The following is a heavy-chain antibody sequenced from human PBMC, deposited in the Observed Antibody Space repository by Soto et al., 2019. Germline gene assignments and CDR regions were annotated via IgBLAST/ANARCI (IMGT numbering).Heavy chain of an antibody. CDR3: ARDGREASGMDV. CDR2: IYYRGST. J-gene: IGHJ6*02. D-gene: IGHD1-26*01. CDR1: GGSISSHY. V-gene: IGHV4-59*11. Sequence: SETLSLTCTVSGGSISSHYWSWVRQAPGKGLEWIGHIYYRGSTTYNPSLRSRSTISVDTSNNQFSLKLNSVTTADTAVYYCARDGREASGMDVWGQGTKVTVSS.